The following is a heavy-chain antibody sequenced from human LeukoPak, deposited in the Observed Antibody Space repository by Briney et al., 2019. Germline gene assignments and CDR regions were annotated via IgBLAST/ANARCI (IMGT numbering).Heavy chain of an antibody. V-gene: IGHV4-30-4*01. CDR2: IYYSGST. J-gene: IGHJ4*02. Sequence: PSQTLSLTCTVSGASISSGDYYWSWIRQSPGKGLEWIGYIYYSGSTSYNPSLKSRVTISVDTSKNQFSLKLSSVTAADTAVYYCARIEKSDYDFWSGYYKYYFDYWGQGTLVTVSS. CDR1: GASISSGDYY. CDR3: ARIEKSDYDFWSGYYKYYFDY. D-gene: IGHD3-3*01.